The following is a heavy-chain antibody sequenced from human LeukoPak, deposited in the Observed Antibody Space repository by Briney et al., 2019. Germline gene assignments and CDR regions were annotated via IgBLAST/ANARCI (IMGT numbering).Heavy chain of an antibody. CDR2: ISYDGSNK. J-gene: IGHJ3*02. CDR3: ARVRDYCGGDCYHFGAFDI. D-gene: IGHD2-21*02. V-gene: IGHV3-30-3*01. Sequence: PGGSLRLSCAASGFTFSSYAMHWVRQAPGKGLEWVAVISYDGSNKYYADSVKGRFTISRDNSKNTLYLQMNSLRAEDTAVYYCARVRDYCGGDCYHFGAFDIWGQGTMVTVSS. CDR1: GFTFSSYA.